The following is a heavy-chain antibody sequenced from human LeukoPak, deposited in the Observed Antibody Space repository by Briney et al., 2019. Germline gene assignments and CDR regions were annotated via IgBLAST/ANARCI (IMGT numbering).Heavy chain of an antibody. CDR2: ISSSSYI. J-gene: IGHJ3*02. Sequence: PGGSLRLSCAASGFTFSSYSMNWVRQAPGKGLEWVSSISSSSYIYYADSVKGRFTISRDNAKNSLYLQMNSLRAEDTAVYYCAREYCRGGSCHFAFDIWGQGTMVTVSS. CDR3: AREYCRGGSCHFAFDI. CDR1: GFTFSSYS. V-gene: IGHV3-21*01. D-gene: IGHD2-15*01.